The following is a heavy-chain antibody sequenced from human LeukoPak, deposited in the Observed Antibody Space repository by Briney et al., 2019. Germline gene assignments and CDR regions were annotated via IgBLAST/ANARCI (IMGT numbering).Heavy chain of an antibody. CDR1: GFTFSSYG. J-gene: IGHJ4*02. CDR3: AKDQYCTSTSCYVGY. V-gene: IGHV3-30*18. CDR2: ISYDGSNK. Sequence: GGSLRLSCAASGFTFSSYGMHWVRQAPGKGLEWVTFISYDGSNKYYADSVRGRFTISRDNSKNTLYLQMNSLRAEDTAVYYCAKDQYCTSTSCYVGYWGQGTLVTVSS. D-gene: IGHD2-2*01.